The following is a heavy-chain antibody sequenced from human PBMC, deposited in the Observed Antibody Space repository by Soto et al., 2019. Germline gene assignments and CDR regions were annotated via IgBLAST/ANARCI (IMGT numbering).Heavy chain of an antibody. J-gene: IGHJ4*02. D-gene: IGHD3-3*01. CDR1: GYSFTSYW. V-gene: IGHV5-51*01. Sequence: GESLKISCKGSGYSFTSYWIGWVRQMPGKGLEWMGIIYPGDSDTRYSPSFQGQVTISADKSISTAYLQWSSLKASDTAMYYCATVSRLGVLIIGYFDYWGQGTLVTVSS. CDR3: ATVSRLGVLIIGYFDY. CDR2: IYPGDSDT.